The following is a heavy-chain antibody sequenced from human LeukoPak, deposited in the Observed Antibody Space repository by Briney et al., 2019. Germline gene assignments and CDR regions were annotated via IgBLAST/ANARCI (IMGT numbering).Heavy chain of an antibody. CDR2: INSDGRTT. CDR1: GFTFNKFW. D-gene: IGHD5-12*01. V-gene: IGHV3-74*03. J-gene: IGHJ1*01. CDR3: ARGYNCVVVD. Sequence: GSPRVSCAAPGFTFNKFWMHWVCQAPGKGLVWVSRINSDGRTTTYADSVRGRFTISRDNAKNTQYLQMNSLRDEDTAVYYCARGYNCVVVDWGQGTIATVSS.